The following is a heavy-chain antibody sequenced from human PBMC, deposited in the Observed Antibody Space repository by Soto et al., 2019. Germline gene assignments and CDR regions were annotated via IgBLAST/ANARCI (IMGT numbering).Heavy chain of an antibody. CDR2: IWYDGSNK. CDR3: ARDRYSSSPDAFDI. D-gene: IGHD6-6*01. V-gene: IGHV3-33*01. CDR1: GFTFSSYG. J-gene: IGHJ3*02. Sequence: ESGGGVVQPGRSLRLSCAASGFTFSSYGMHWVRQAPGKGLEWVAVIWYDGSNKYYADSVKGRFTISRDNSKNTLYLQMNSLRAEDTAVYYCARDRYSSSPDAFDIWGQGTMVTVSS.